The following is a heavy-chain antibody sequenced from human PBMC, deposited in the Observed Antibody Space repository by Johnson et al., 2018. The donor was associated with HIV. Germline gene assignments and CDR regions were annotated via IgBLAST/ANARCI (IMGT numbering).Heavy chain of an antibody. CDR1: GFTFSSNA. CDR3: AKGSGSGWLRDAFDI. J-gene: IGHJ3*02. CDR2: IVYDGSKK. Sequence: QVQLVEFGGGVVQPGGSLRLSCAASGFTFSSNAMHWVRQAPGKGLEWVAFIVYDGSKKYYADSVKGRFTISRDNSKTTLYLEMNSLRAEDTAVYYCAKGSGSGWLRDAFDIWGQGTMVTVSS. D-gene: IGHD6-19*01. V-gene: IGHV3-30*02.